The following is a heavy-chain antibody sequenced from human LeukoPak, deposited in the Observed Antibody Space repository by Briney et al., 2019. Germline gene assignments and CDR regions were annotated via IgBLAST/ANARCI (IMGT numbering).Heavy chain of an antibody. V-gene: IGHV4-59*01. CDR3: ARGPGGYDGSGSMDY. J-gene: IGHJ4*02. Sequence: SETLSLTCTVSGGSISSYYWSWIRQPPGKGLEWIGYIYYSGSTNYNPSLKSRVTISVDTSKNQFSLKLSSVTAADTAVYYCARGPGGYDGSGSMDYWGQGTLVTVSS. D-gene: IGHD3-22*01. CDR1: GGSISSYY. CDR2: IYYSGST.